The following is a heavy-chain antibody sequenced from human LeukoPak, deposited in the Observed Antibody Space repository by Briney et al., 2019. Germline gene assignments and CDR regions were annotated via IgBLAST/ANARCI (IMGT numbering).Heavy chain of an antibody. V-gene: IGHV3-33*01. Sequence: PGGSLGLSCAASGFAFSSYGMHWVRQAPGKGLEWVAVIWYDGSNKYYADSVKGRFTISRDNSKNTLYLQMNSLRAEDTAVYYCAAHHGELGYFDYWGQGTLVTVSP. CDR3: AAHHGELGYFDY. CDR1: GFAFSSYG. CDR2: IWYDGSNK. D-gene: IGHD1-26*01. J-gene: IGHJ4*02.